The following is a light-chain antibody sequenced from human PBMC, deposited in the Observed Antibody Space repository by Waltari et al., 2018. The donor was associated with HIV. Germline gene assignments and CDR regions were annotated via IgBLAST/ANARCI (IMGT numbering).Light chain of an antibody. CDR3: QVWDSNSDHYV. J-gene: IGLJ1*01. CDR1: NIGDKS. V-gene: IGLV3-21*01. Sequence: SYVLTQPPSVSVAPGKTATITCGGNNIGDKSVHWYQQKSGQAPVLGTDYDSARPSGIPERFWGSNAGNKATLTISRVEAGDEADYYCQVWDSNSDHYVFGTGTKVTVL. CDR2: YDS.